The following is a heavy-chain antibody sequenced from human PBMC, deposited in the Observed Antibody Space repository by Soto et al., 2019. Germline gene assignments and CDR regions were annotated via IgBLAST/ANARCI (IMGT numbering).Heavy chain of an antibody. J-gene: IGHJ3*02. CDR2: INAGSGTT. CDR3: ARDTETLGPRANDALDI. CDR1: GYTFSAYT. V-gene: IGHV1-3*01. Sequence: VASVKVSCKATGYTFSAYTMNWVRQAPGQSLEWMGWINAGSGTTKYSQNFQGRVSITRDTSASTVYMELTGLTSEDTAVYCCARDTETLGPRANDALDIWGQGTMVTVSS. D-gene: IGHD3-3*02.